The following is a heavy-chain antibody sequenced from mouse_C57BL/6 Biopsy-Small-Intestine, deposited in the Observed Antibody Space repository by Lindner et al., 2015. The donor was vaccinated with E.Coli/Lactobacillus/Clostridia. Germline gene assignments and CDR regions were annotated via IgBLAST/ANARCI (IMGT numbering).Heavy chain of an antibody. V-gene: IGHV14-4*01. J-gene: IGHJ1*03. CDR1: GFNIKDDY. CDR3: TTRGITTGLDWYFDV. Sequence: VQLQESGAELVRPGASLKLSCTSSGFNIKDDYMHWVKLRPEQGLEWIGWIDPENGDTEYASKFQGKATISADTSSNTAYLRLSSLTSEDSAVYYCTTRGITTGLDWYFDVWGTGTTVTVSS. D-gene: IGHD2-4*01. CDR2: IDPENGDT.